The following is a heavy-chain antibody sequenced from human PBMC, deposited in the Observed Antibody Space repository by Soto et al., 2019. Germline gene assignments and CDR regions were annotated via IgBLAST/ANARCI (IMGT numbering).Heavy chain of an antibody. CDR2: ISSRDSYR. V-gene: IGHV3-21*01. J-gene: IGHJ4*02. CDR1: GFTFSIYA. CDR3: ARSRGGQEADY. D-gene: IGHD3-10*01. Sequence: PGGSLRLSCAASGFTFSIYAMNWVRQAPGKGLEWVSSISSRDSYRYYADSVKGRFTISRDNAKNSLSLQVNSLRAEDTAVYFCARSRGGQEADYWGQGTLVTVSS.